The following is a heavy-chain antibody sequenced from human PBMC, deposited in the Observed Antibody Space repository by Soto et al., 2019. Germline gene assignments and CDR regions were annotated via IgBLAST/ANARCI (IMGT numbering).Heavy chain of an antibody. J-gene: IGHJ5*02. V-gene: IGHV4-34*01. D-gene: IGHD6-6*01. Sequence: PSATLSITCTVYGGSFSGYYWSWIRQPPGKGLEWIGEINHSGSTNYSPSLKSRVTISVDTSKNRFSLRLTSVTAADTAVYYCARGFAGRLNWFDPWGPGTLVTVSS. CDR2: INHSGST. CDR1: GGSFSGYY. CDR3: ARGFAGRLNWFDP.